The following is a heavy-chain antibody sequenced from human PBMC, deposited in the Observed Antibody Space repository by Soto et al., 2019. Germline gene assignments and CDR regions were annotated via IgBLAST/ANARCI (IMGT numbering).Heavy chain of an antibody. CDR1: GYTFTSYY. Sequence: WASVKVSCKASGYTFTSYYMHWVRQAPGQGLEWMGIINPSGGSTSYAQKFQGRVTMTRDTSTSTVYMELSSLRSEDTAVYYCARRSFSSGWDPDYFDYWGQGTLVTVSS. D-gene: IGHD6-19*01. CDR3: ARRSFSSGWDPDYFDY. J-gene: IGHJ4*02. CDR2: INPSGGST. V-gene: IGHV1-46*01.